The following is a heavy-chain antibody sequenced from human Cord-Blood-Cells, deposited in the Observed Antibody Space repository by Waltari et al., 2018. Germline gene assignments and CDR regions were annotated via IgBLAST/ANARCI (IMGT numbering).Heavy chain of an antibody. D-gene: IGHD3-16*01. CDR2: ISWNRGSI. CDR3: ARAGGGQYAFDI. V-gene: IGHV3-9*01. Sequence: EVQLVESGGGWVQPGRSLRLSCAASVFTFDDYAMNWVRQAPGKGLEWVSGISWNRGSIGYADSVKGRFTISRDNAKNSLYLQMNSLRAEDTALYYCARAGGGQYAFDIWGQGTMVTVSS. J-gene: IGHJ3*02. CDR1: VFTFDDYA.